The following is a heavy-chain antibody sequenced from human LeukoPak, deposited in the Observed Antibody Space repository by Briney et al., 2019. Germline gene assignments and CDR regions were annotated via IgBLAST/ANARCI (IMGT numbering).Heavy chain of an antibody. CDR1: GGSISSYY. CDR2: IYTSGST. D-gene: IGHD1-26*01. J-gene: IGHJ4*02. V-gene: IGHV4-4*07. CDR3: ARSGSSRLIFDY. Sequence: SETLSPTCTVSGGSISSYYWSWIRQPAGKGLEWIGRIYTSGSTNYNPSLKSRVTMSVDTSKNQFSLKLSSVTAADTAVYYCARSGSSRLIFDYWGQGTLVTVSS.